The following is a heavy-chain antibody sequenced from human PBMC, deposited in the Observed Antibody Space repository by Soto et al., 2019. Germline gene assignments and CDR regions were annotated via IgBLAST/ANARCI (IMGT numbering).Heavy chain of an antibody. V-gene: IGHV1-69*02. CDR3: ARGAVGDFWRGYYQYFDY. CDR1: GGTFSSYT. J-gene: IGHJ4*02. D-gene: IGHD3-3*01. CDR2: IIPILGIA. Sequence: SVKVSCKASGGTFSSYTISWVRQAPGQGLEWMGRIIPILGIANYAQKFQGRVTITADKSTSTAYMELSSLRSEDTAVYYCARGAVGDFWRGYYQYFDYWGQGTLVTVSS.